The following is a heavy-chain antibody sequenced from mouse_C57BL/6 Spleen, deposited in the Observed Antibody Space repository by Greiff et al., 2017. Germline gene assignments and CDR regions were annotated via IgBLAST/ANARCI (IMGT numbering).Heavy chain of an antibody. CDR2: INYDGSSN. CDR1: GFTFSDYY. CDR3: ARDGNYEENAMDY. V-gene: IGHV5-16*01. Sequence: EVKLVESEGGLVQPGRSMKLSCTASGFTFSDYYMAWVRQVPEKGLEWVANINYDGSSNYYLDTLKSRFIISRDNAKNILYLQMSSLKSDDTATYYCARDGNYEENAMDYWGQGTSVTVSS. D-gene: IGHD2-1*01. J-gene: IGHJ4*01.